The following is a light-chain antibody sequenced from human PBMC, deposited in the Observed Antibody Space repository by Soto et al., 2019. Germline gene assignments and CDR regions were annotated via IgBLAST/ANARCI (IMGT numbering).Light chain of an antibody. CDR2: WAS. CDR1: QSLFYSSNNKDY. V-gene: IGKV4-1*01. Sequence: DIVMTQSPDSLAVSLGERATINCKSSQSLFYSSNNKDYLAWYQQKPGQPPKLLIYWASIRESGVPDRFSSSGSGTDFTLTISSLQAEDVAVYYCQQYYSSPTWTFGQGTKVDIK. CDR3: QQYYSSPTWT. J-gene: IGKJ1*01.